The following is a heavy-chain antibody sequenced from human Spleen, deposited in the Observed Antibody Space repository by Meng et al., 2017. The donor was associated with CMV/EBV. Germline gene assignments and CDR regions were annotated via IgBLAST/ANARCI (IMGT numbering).Heavy chain of an antibody. CDR1: GGSISSYY. Sequence: SETLSLTCTVSGGSISSYYWSWIRQPPGKGLEWIGYIYHSGSTNYNPSLKSRVTISVDTSKNQFSLKLSSVTAADTAVYYCAASVLPYYDFWSTNWFDPWGQGTLVTVSS. CDR3: AASVLPYYDFWSTNWFDP. V-gene: IGHV4-59*01. D-gene: IGHD3-3*01. CDR2: IYHSGST. J-gene: IGHJ5*02.